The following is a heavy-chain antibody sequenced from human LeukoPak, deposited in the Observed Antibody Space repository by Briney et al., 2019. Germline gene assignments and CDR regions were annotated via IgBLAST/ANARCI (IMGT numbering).Heavy chain of an antibody. CDR1: GFTFSSYA. J-gene: IGHJ4*02. D-gene: IGHD2-15*01. CDR2: ISYDGSNK. Sequence: PGRSLRLSCAASGFTFSSYAMHWVRQAPGKGLEWVAVISYDGSNKYYADSVKGRFTISRDNSKNTLYLQMNSLRAEDTAVYYCARVGGYCSGGSCSGADYWGQGTLVTVSS. CDR3: ARVGGYCSGGSCSGADY. V-gene: IGHV3-30-3*01.